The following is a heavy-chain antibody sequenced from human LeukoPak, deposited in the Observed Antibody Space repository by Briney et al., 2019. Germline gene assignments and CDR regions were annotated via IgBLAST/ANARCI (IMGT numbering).Heavy chain of an antibody. CDR1: GYSISSGYY. CDR2: IYHSGST. D-gene: IGHD4-17*01. Sequence: PSETLSLTCTVSGYSISSGYYWGWIRQPPGKGLEWIGSIYHSGSTYYNPSLKSRVTISVDTSKNQFSLKLSSVTAADTAVYYCARDVRPVGDYVRRDWFDPWGQGTLVTVSS. J-gene: IGHJ5*02. V-gene: IGHV4-38-2*02. CDR3: ARDVRPVGDYVRRDWFDP.